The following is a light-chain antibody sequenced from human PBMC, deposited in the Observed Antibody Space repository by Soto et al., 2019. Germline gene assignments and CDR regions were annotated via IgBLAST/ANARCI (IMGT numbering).Light chain of an antibody. Sequence: EIVLTQSPATLSLSPGERVTLSCRASQSVSSYLAWYQQKPGQAPRLLIYDSSNRAAGIPARFSGSGSGTHFTPTISSLEPEDFAVYYCQQRSNWPRTFGQGTKVEIK. J-gene: IGKJ1*01. CDR3: QQRSNWPRT. CDR2: DSS. CDR1: QSVSSY. V-gene: IGKV3-11*01.